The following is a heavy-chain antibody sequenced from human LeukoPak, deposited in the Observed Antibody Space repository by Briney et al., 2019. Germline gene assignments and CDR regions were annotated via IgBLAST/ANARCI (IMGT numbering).Heavy chain of an antibody. CDR3: ARSPTGDSGGYLDY. D-gene: IGHD2-21*02. J-gene: IGHJ4*02. CDR2: IYDSGNT. CDR1: GDSIRSNN. V-gene: IGHV4-59*01. Sequence: SETLSLTCSVSGDSIRSNNWGWIRQPPGKGLEWVGNIYDSGNTYYNPPLKSRVTISVDTSKNQFSLKLSSVTAGDTAVYYCARSPTGDSGGYLDYWGQGTLVTVAS.